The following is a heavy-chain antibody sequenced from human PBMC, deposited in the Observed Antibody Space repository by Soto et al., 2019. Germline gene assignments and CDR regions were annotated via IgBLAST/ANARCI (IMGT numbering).Heavy chain of an antibody. CDR2: IWYDGSNK. D-gene: IGHD6-13*01. Sequence: GGSLRLSCAASGFTFSSYGMHWVRQAPGKGLEWVAVIWYDGSNKYYADSVKGRLTISRDNSKNTLYLQMNSLRAEDTAVYYCARDVPAPPFRIAAAGTNFDYWGQGTLVTVSS. CDR1: GFTFSSYG. CDR3: ARDVPAPPFRIAAAGTNFDY. V-gene: IGHV3-33*01. J-gene: IGHJ4*02.